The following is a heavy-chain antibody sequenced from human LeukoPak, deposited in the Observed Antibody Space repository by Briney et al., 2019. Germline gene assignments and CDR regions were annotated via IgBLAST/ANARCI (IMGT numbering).Heavy chain of an antibody. CDR3: ARYYILNPIDY. Sequence: KTSETLSLTCTVSGGSISSYYWSWIRQPPGKGLEWIGYIYYSGSTNYNPSLKSRVTISVDTSKNQFSLKLSSVTAADTAVYYCARYYILNPIDYWGQGTLVTVSS. D-gene: IGHD3-10*01. J-gene: IGHJ4*02. CDR1: GGSISSYY. CDR2: IYYSGST. V-gene: IGHV4-59*08.